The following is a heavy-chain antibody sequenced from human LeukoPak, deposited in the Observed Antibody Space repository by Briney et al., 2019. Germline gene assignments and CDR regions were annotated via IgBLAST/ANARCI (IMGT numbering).Heavy chain of an antibody. J-gene: IGHJ3*02. D-gene: IGHD4-11*01. CDR3: ARSPTGETPPGAFDI. Sequence: GASVKVSCKASGYTFTDYYIHWVRQAPGQGLEWMGWINPKSGGTNYAQKFQGWVTMTRDTSISTAYMELSRLRSDDTAVYYCARSPTGETPPGAFDIWGQGTMVTVSS. CDR1: GYTFTDYY. CDR2: INPKSGGT. V-gene: IGHV1-2*04.